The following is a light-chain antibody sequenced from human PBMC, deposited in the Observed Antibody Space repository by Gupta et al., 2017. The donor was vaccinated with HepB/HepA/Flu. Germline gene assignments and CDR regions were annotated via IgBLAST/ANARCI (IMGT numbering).Light chain of an antibody. CDR3: DSRDSNGNHLGVV. V-gene: IGLV3-19*01. Sequence: SSELTQDPAVSVALGQTVRITCQGDSLISYYASRYQQKPGQAPVLFFYGKNNRPSGIPARFAGYSSGNTAYLTITGDQAEDEADYYCDSRDSNGNHLGVVFGGGTKLTVL. CDR1: SLISYY. J-gene: IGLJ2*01. CDR2: GKN.